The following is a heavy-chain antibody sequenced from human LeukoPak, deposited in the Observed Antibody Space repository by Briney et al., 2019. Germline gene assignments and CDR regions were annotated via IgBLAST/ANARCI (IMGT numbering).Heavy chain of an antibody. D-gene: IGHD1-26*01. J-gene: IGHJ4*02. Sequence: GGSLRLSCAASGFTFSTNGMHWVRQAPGKGLEWVAFIQNDGTDKYYADSVKGRFTISRDNSKNTLYLQLNSLRTEDTAVYYCAKDIGGAYIIFGNWGQGTLVTVSS. CDR2: IQNDGTDK. V-gene: IGHV3-30*02. CDR1: GFTFSTNG. CDR3: AKDIGGAYIIFGN.